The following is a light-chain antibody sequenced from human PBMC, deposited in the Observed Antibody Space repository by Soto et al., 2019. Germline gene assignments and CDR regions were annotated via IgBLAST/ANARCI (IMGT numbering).Light chain of an antibody. V-gene: IGKV3-20*01. J-gene: IGKJ2*01. CDR1: ESISRDY. CDR2: GAS. CDR3: QQYGGVPYT. Sequence: ESVLTQSPVTLSLSPGQRATLSCRSSESISRDYLAWYQQRLGQAPRLLIYGASSGATGIPDRFSGSGSGTDFTLTISRLEPEDFAIYYCQQYGGVPYTFGQGTKVDIK.